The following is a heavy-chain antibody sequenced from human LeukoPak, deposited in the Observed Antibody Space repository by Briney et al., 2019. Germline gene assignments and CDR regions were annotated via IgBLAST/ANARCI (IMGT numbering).Heavy chain of an antibody. Sequence: PGRSLRLSCAASGLTFGNYGMHWVRQAPGKGLEWVAVISYDGSTEYYADSVKGRFTISRDSSKKTLYLQMNSLRAEDTAVYYCAKTGLRSSWTAFDYWGRGTLVTVSS. CDR2: ISYDGSTE. CDR1: GLTFGNYG. D-gene: IGHD6-13*01. J-gene: IGHJ4*02. CDR3: AKTGLRSSWTAFDY. V-gene: IGHV3-30*18.